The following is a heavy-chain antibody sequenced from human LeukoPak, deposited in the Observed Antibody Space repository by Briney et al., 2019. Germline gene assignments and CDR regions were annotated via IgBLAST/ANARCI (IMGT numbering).Heavy chain of an antibody. Sequence: ARCLRLSCSASGPIFSKFAMNWVRQAPGKGMEWVAGTSGRGATTFYADSVKGRFTISRDNSKYSLFLQMDNLGAEDTALYCAQDQATVTPTWFDSWGQGTLVIVSS. CDR2: TSGRGATT. CDR1: GPIFSKFA. D-gene: IGHD4-17*01. V-gene: IGHV3-23*01. J-gene: IGHJ5*01. CDR3: AQDQATVTPTWFDS.